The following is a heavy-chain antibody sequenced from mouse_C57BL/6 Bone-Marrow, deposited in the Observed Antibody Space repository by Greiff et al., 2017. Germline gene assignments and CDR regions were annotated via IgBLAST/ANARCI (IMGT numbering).Heavy chain of an antibody. CDR3: TRGAQLGLYWYLDV. J-gene: IGHJ1*03. CDR2: ISSGGDYI. Sequence: EVMLVESGEGLVKPGGSLKLSCAASGFTFSSYAMSWVRQTPEKRLEWVAYISSGGDYIYYADTVKGRFTISSDNARNTLYLQMSSLKSEDTAMYYCTRGAQLGLYWYLDVWGTGTTVTVSS. V-gene: IGHV5-9-1*02. D-gene: IGHD4-1*02. CDR1: GFTFSSYA.